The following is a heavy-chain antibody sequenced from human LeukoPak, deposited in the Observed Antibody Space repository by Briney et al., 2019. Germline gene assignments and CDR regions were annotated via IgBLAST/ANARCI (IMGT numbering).Heavy chain of an antibody. Sequence: ASVKVSCKASGYTFTSYYMHWARQAPGQGLEWMGIINPSGGSTSYAQKFQGRVTMTRDTSTSTVYMELSSLRSEDTAVYYCARCPRWPNKADDAFDIWGQGTMVTVSS. CDR2: INPSGGST. J-gene: IGHJ3*02. V-gene: IGHV1-46*01. CDR3: ARCPRWPNKADDAFDI. CDR1: GYTFTSYY. D-gene: IGHD4-23*01.